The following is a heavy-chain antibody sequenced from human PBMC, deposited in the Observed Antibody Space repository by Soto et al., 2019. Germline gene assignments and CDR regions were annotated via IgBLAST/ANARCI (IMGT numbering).Heavy chain of an antibody. CDR3: ARGDYSNQYYFDY. CDR1: GGSFSGYY. D-gene: IGHD4-4*01. J-gene: IGHJ4*02. Sequence: SETLSLTCAVYGGSFSGYYWSWIRQPPGKGLEWIGEINHSGSTNYNPSLKSRVTISVDTSKNQFSLKLSSVTAADTAVYYCARGDYSNQYYFDYWGQGTLVTVSS. V-gene: IGHV4-34*01. CDR2: INHSGST.